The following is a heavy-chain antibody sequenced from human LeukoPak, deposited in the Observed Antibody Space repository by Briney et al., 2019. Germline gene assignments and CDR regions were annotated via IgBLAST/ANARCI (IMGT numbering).Heavy chain of an antibody. D-gene: IGHD3-3*01. J-gene: IGHJ4*02. V-gene: IGHV3-21*01. CDR1: GFSFRTYG. Sequence: PGGPLRLSCAASGFSFRTYGMSWVRQAPGKRLEWVSGISGSGDDTHNADFVKGRFTISRDNAKNSLYLQMNSLRAEDTAVYYCARDGIFGVAITDYWGQGTLVTVSS. CDR2: ISGSGDDT. CDR3: ARDGIFGVAITDY.